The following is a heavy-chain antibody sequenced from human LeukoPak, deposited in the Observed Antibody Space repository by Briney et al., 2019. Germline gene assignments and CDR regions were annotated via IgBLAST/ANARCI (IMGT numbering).Heavy chain of an antibody. V-gene: IGHV3-30*03. D-gene: IGHD6-13*01. CDR2: ISYDGSNI. Sequence: QAGGSLRLSCAASGFTISTYGMHWVRQSPGKGLEWVALISYDGSNIQYADSVKGRFTISRDNSKNTLYLQMNTLRTEDTALYYCARDRAAAPWGYFDYWGQGTLVTVSS. J-gene: IGHJ4*02. CDR1: GFTISTYG. CDR3: ARDRAAAPWGYFDY.